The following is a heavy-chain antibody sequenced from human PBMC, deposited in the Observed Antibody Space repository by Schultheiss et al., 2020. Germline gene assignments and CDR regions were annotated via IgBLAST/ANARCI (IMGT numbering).Heavy chain of an antibody. V-gene: IGHV4-34*09. CDR3: ARGKSLSPDSNWYFDL. CDR2: INHSGST. D-gene: IGHD3-22*01. Sequence: SATLSLTCAVYGGSFSGYYWSWIRQPPGKGLEWIGEINHSGSTYYNPSLKSRVTISVDTSKNQFSLKLSSVTAADTAVYYCARGKSLSPDSNWYFDLWGRGTLVTGSS. CDR1: GGSFSGYY. J-gene: IGHJ2*01.